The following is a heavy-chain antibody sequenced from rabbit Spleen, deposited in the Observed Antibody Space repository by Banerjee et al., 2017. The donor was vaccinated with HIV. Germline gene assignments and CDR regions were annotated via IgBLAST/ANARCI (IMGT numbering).Heavy chain of an antibody. CDR2: IDTGSSGFT. D-gene: IGHD1-1*01. CDR3: ARMDPSSSAYYGMDL. V-gene: IGHV1S45*01. J-gene: IGHJ6*01. Sequence: QEQLEESGGDLVKPGASLTLTCTASGVSFSTNSYMCWVRQAPGKGLEWIVCIDTGSSGFTYFASWAKGRFTISKTSSTTVTLQMISLTAADTATYFCARMDPSSSAYYGMDLWGQGTLVTVS. CDR1: GVSFSTNSY.